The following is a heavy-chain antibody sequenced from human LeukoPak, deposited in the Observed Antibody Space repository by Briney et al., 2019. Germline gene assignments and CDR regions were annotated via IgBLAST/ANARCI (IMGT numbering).Heavy chain of an antibody. V-gene: IGHV4-39*01. Sequence: SETLSLTCTVSVGSISSSSYYWGWIRQPPGKGLEWIGSIYYSGSTYYNPSLKSRVTISVDTSKTQFSLKLSSVTAADTAVYYCASTVTAAAGGSAEYFQHWGQGTLVTVSS. J-gene: IGHJ1*01. CDR3: ASTVTAAAGGSAEYFQH. D-gene: IGHD6-13*01. CDR1: VGSISSSSYY. CDR2: IYYSGST.